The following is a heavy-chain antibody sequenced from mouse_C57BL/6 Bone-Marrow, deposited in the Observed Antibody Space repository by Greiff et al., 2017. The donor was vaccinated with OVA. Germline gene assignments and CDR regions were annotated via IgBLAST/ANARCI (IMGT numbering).Heavy chain of an antibody. D-gene: IGHD2-4*01. CDR3: ARRGNYYDYGYFDY. V-gene: IGHV1-64*01. J-gene: IGHJ2*01. Sequence: VKLQQPGAELVKPGASVKLSCKASGYTFTSYWMHWVKQRPGQGLEWIGMIHPNSGSTNYNEKFKSKATLTVDKSSSTAYMQLSSLTSEDSAVYYCARRGNYYDYGYFDYWGQGTTLTVSS. CDR1: GYTFTSYW. CDR2: IHPNSGST.